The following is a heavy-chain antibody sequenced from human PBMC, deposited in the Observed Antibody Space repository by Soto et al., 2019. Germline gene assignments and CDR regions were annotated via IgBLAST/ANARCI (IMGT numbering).Heavy chain of an antibody. CDR2: ISWNSGSI. Sequence: DVQLVESGGGLVQPGRSLRLSCAASGFTFDDYAMHWVRQAPGKGLEWVSGISWNSGSIGYVDSVKGRFTISRDNAKNSLYLQMNSLRAEDTALYYCAKDCGGDCYSYYWGQGTLVTVSS. V-gene: IGHV3-9*01. CDR1: GFTFDDYA. J-gene: IGHJ4*02. D-gene: IGHD2-21*01. CDR3: AKDCGGDCYSYY.